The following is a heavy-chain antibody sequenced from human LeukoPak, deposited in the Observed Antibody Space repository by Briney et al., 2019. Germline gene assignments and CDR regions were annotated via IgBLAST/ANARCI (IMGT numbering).Heavy chain of an antibody. CDR1: GFTFSSYW. CDR3: AKRGPNCSGGSSPCRYFDL. Sequence: PGGSLRLSCAASGFTFSSYWMSWVRQAPGKGLEWVSGISGSGGSTYYADSVKGRFTISRDNSKNTLYLQMNSLRAEDTAVYYCAKRGPNCSGGSSPCRYFDLWGRGTLVTVSS. J-gene: IGHJ2*01. D-gene: IGHD2-15*01. V-gene: IGHV3-23*01. CDR2: ISGSGGST.